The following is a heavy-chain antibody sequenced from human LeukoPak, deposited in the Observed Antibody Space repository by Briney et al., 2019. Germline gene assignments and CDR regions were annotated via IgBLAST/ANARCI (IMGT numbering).Heavy chain of an antibody. J-gene: IGHJ4*02. D-gene: IGHD6-13*01. CDR3: AKDAAGPEY. CDR1: GLTFSRYS. V-gene: IGHV3-23*01. CDR2: TSAGGGNA. Sequence: PGGSLRLSCVVSGLTFSRYSMSWVRQAPGKGLEWVSGTSAGGGNAWYPDSVKGRFTISRDNSRNTLFLQMDSLRVEDTAIYYCAKDAAGPEYWGQGTRVTVSS.